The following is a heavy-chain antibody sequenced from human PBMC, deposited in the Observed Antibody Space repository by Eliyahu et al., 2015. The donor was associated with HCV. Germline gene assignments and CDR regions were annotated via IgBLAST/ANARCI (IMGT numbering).Heavy chain of an antibody. J-gene: IGHJ4*02. CDR2: ISDSGDST. CDR1: GFTFSTYA. V-gene: IGHV3-23*01. Sequence: EVQLLESGGGLVQPGGSLRLSCAASGFTFSTYAMSWVRQAPGKGLEWASRISDSGDSTHYADSVKGRFTISRDNSKNTLYLQMNSLRAEDTALYYCAKETTLDYWGQGTLVTVSS. D-gene: IGHD4-17*01. CDR3: AKETTLDY.